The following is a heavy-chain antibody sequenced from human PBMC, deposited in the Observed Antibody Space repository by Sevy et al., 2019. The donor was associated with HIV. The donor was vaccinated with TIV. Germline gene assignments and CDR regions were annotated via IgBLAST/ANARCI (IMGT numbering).Heavy chain of an antibody. D-gene: IGHD3-16*01. CDR1: GFNFSTYA. V-gene: IGHV3-30*09. Sequence: GGSLRLSCSVSGFNFSTYAMHWVRQAPGKGLEWVAVISSDVIRKSYGASVRGRFAISRDNSNNTLSLQMNSLRIEDTAVYYCARDAMGDAALPDYWGQGTLVTVSS. J-gene: IGHJ4*02. CDR2: ISSDVIRK. CDR3: ARDAMGDAALPDY.